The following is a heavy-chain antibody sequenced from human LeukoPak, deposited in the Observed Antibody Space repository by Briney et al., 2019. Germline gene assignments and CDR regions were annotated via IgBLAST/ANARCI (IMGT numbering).Heavy chain of an antibody. D-gene: IGHD5-24*01. J-gene: IGHJ6*03. V-gene: IGHV4-34*01. CDR2: INHSGST. Sequence: PSETLSLTCAVYGGSFSGYYWSWIRQPPGKGLEWIGEINHSGSTNYNPSLKSRVTISVDTSKNQFSLKLSSVTAADTAVYYCAKFVPPDPQLEKEAYYYMDVWGKGTTVTVSS. CDR1: GGSFSGYY. CDR3: AKFVPPDPQLEKEAYYYMDV.